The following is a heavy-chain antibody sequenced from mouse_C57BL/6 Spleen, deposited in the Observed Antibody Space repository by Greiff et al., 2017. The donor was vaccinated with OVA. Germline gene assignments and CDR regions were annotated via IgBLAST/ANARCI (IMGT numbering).Heavy chain of an antibody. V-gene: IGHV1-64*01. CDR3: ARVYYGKDYFDY. CDR1: GYTFTSYW. CDR2: IHPDSGST. D-gene: IGHD2-1*01. J-gene: IGHJ2*01. Sequence: QVQLQQPGAELVKPGASVKLSCKASGYTFTSYWMHWVKQRPGQGLEWIGMIHPDSGSTNYNEKFKGKATLTVDKSSSTAYMQLSSLTTEDSAVYYCARVYYGKDYFDYWGQGTTLTVSS.